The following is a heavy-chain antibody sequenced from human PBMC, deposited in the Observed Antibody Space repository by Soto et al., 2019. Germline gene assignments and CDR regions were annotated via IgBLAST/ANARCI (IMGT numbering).Heavy chain of an antibody. Sequence: GGSLRLSCAASGFTFSSYWMSWVRQAPGKGLEWVANIKQDGSEKYYVDSVKGRFTISRDNAKNSLYLQMNSLRAEDTAVYYCARDSKGARIAAAVSPFDYWGQGTLVTVSS. J-gene: IGHJ4*02. D-gene: IGHD6-13*01. CDR3: ARDSKGARIAAAVSPFDY. CDR2: IKQDGSEK. CDR1: GFTFSSYW. V-gene: IGHV3-7*01.